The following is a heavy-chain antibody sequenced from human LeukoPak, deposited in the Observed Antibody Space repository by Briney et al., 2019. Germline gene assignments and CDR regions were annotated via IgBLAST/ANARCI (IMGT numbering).Heavy chain of an antibody. CDR3: AKGTAVTPLYYFDY. Sequence: GGSLRLSCVASGFTFINFATTWVRQPPGKGLEWVSSITGSSGTTYDADSVRGRFTISRDVSKNTLYLQMNGLRAEDTATYYCAKGTAVTPLYYFDYWGQGVLVTVSS. D-gene: IGHD4-17*01. CDR2: ITGSSGTT. J-gene: IGHJ4*02. V-gene: IGHV3-23*01. CDR1: GFTFINFA.